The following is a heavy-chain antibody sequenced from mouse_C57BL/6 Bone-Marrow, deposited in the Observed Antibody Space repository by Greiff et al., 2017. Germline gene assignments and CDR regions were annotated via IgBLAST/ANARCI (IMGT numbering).Heavy chain of an antibody. CDR1: GYAFTNYL. CDR2: INPGSGGT. J-gene: IGHJ3*01. D-gene: IGHD1-1*01. Sequence: QVQLKESGAELVRPGTSVKVSCKASGYAFTNYLIEWVKQRPGQGLEWIGVINPGSGGTNYNETFKGKATLTADKSSSTAYMQLSSLTSEDSAVYFCARSPNYYYGSSPWCAYWGQGTLVTVSA. V-gene: IGHV1-54*01. CDR3: ARSPNYYYGSSPWCAY.